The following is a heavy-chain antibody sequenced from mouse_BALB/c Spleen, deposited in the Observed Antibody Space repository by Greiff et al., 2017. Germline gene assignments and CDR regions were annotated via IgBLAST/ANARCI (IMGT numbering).Heavy chain of an antibody. D-gene: IGHD1-1*01. CDR1: GFTFSSYA. CDR2: ISSGGSYT. CDR3: ARDYYGSSYKGNWYFDV. V-gene: IGHV5-9-4*01. Sequence: DVMLVESGGGLVKPGGSLKLSCAASGFTFSSYAMSWVRQSPEKRLEWVAEISSGGSYTYYPDTVTGRFTISRDNAKNTLYLEMSSLRSEDTAMYYCARDYYGSSYKGNWYFDVWGAGTTVTVSS. J-gene: IGHJ1*01.